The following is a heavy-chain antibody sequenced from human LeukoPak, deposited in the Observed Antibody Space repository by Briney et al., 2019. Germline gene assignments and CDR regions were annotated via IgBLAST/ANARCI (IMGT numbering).Heavy chain of an antibody. J-gene: IGHJ3*02. D-gene: IGHD3-10*01. CDR3: ATDMVRGAKSAFDI. CDR2: FDPEDGET. Sequence: ASVTVSCTVSGYTLTELSMHWVRQAPGKGLEWMGGFDPEDGETIYAQKFQGRVTMTEDTSTDTAYMELSSLRSEDTAVYYCATDMVRGAKSAFDIWGQGTMVTVSS. CDR1: GYTLTELS. V-gene: IGHV1-24*01.